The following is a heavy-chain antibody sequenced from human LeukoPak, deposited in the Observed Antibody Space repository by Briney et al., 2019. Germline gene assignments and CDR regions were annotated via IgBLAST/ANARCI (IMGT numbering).Heavy chain of an antibody. Sequence: SQTLSLTCTVSGGSISSGSYYWSWIRQPAGKGLEWIGRIYTSGSTNYNPSLKSRVTISVDTSKNQFSLKLSSVTAADTAVYYCARDHCGGSCKQWYFDLWGRGTLVRVSS. CDR2: IYTSGST. CDR1: GGSISSGSYY. CDR3: ARDHCGGSCKQWYFDL. J-gene: IGHJ2*01. V-gene: IGHV4-61*02. D-gene: IGHD2-15*01.